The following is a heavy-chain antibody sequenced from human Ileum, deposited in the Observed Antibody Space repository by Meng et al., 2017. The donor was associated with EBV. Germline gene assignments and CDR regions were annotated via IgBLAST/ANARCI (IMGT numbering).Heavy chain of an antibody. CDR1: GGAISRSDW. Sequence: QVQLQESGPGLLMPSGXXXLTCAVSGGAISRSDWWSWVRQPPGKGLEGIGETSHSGSTNYSPSLKGRVTISLDKSKNQLSLKLNSVTAADTAVYYCASSDYYRSDYWGQGTLVTVSS. CDR2: TSHSGST. V-gene: IGHV4-4*02. J-gene: IGHJ4*02. CDR3: ASSDYYRSDY. D-gene: IGHD3-22*01.